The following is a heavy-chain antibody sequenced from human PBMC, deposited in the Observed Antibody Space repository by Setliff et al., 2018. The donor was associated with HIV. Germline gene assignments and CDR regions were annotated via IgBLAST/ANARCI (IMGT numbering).Heavy chain of an antibody. J-gene: IGHJ6*03. CDR1: GGSFSDYS. CDR2: IHHSGRT. CDR3: ARGRCSGGTCSGRYSYLHIDV. V-gene: IGHV4-34*01. D-gene: IGHD2-15*01. Sequence: SETLSLTCAVYGGSFSDYSWTWIRRPPGKGLEWIGEIHHSGRTDYNPSLTSRVTMSVDSSKNQFSLRLSSVAAADTAVYYWARGRCSGGTCSGRYSYLHIDVWGKGTTVTVAS.